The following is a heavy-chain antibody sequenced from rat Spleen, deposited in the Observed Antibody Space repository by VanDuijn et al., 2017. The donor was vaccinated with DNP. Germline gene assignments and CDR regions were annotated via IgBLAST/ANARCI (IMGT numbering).Heavy chain of an antibody. J-gene: IGHJ3*01. CDR3: ATNYYYSRHILTWFAY. V-gene: IGHV5S10*01. CDR2: IIYDGTRT. CDR1: GFSFSDYY. D-gene: IGHD1-2*01. Sequence: EVQLVESGGGLVQPGRSLKLSCAASGFSFSDYYMAWVRQAPKKGLEWVATIIYDGTRTYYRDSVKGRFTISRDNAKSTLYLQMDSLRSEDTATYYCATNYYYSRHILTWFAYWGQGTLVTVSS.